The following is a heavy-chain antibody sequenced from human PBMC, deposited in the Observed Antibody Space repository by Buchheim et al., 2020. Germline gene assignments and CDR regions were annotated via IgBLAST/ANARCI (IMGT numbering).Heavy chain of an antibody. CDR1: GFTFSSYW. D-gene: IGHD2-2*03. CDR2: INSDGSST. J-gene: IGHJ6*02. CDR3: ARGGMAIVVVPAAIPGRYYGMDV. V-gene: IGHV3-74*01. Sequence: EVQLVESGGGLVRPGGSLRLSCAASGFTFSSYWMHWVRQAPGKGLVWVSRINSDGSSTSYADSVKGRFTISRDNAKNALYLQMNSLRAEDTAVYYCARGGMAIVVVPAAIPGRYYGMDVWGQGTT.